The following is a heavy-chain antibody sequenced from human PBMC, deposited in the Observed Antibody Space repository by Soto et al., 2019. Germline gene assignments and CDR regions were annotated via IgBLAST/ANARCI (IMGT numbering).Heavy chain of an antibody. V-gene: IGHV1-2*02. Sequence: QVQLVQSGAEVKKPGASVKVSCKASGYTFTGYYMHWVRQAPGQGLEWMGWINPNSGGTNYAQKFQGRVTMTRDTSISTAYMELSRLRSDDTAVYYCARDNYHFWSGYPNWFDPWGQGTLVTVSS. J-gene: IGHJ5*02. CDR2: INPNSGGT. D-gene: IGHD3-3*01. CDR1: GYTFTGYY. CDR3: ARDNYHFWSGYPNWFDP.